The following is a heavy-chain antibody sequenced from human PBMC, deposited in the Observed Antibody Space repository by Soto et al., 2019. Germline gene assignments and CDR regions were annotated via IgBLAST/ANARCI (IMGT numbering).Heavy chain of an antibody. J-gene: IGHJ6*03. CDR2: IGRNGDNI. D-gene: IGHD3-10*01. CDR3: ATGPGGYYVSGGQKSWFYYYMDV. V-gene: IGHV3-9*01. Sequence: EVQLVESGGGMVQPGRSLRLSCAASGFTFDDYAMNWVRQAPGKGLEWVSGIGRNGDNIGYVDSVKGRFTITRDNAKNSLYLEMNSLRPEDTALYYCATGPGGYYVSGGQKSWFYYYMDVWGKGTTVIVSS. CDR1: GFTFDDYA.